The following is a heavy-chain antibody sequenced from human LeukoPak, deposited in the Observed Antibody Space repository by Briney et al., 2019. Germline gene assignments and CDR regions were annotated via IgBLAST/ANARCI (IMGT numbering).Heavy chain of an antibody. Sequence: ASVKVSCKASGYTFTSYGISWVRQAPGQGLERMGWISAYNGNTNYAQKLQGRVTMTTDTSTSTAYMELRSLRSDDTAVYYCARVTRGPNAFDIWGQETMVTVSS. V-gene: IGHV1-18*01. J-gene: IGHJ3*02. CDR1: GYTFTSYG. CDR2: ISAYNGNT. CDR3: ARVTRGPNAFDI.